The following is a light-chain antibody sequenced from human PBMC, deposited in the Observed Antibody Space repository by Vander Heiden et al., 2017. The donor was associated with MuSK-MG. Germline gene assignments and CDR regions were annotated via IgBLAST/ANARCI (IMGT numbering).Light chain of an antibody. CDR1: PGVSTW. CDR2: AAS. CDR3: QQGNSLPPWT. Sequence: DIQMTQSLSSVSASVGDRATITCRATPGVSTWLAWYQQKPGKAPRLLIYAASSLPSGIPARFSGSGSGTDFTLTISSLQPEDFAAYYCQQGNSLPPWTFGQGTKVEIK. V-gene: IGKV1-12*01. J-gene: IGKJ2*02.